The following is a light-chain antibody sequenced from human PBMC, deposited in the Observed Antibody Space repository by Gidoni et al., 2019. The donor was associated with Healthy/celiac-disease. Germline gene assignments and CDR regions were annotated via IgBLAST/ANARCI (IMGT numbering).Light chain of an antibody. J-gene: IGLJ1*01. CDR2: EVS. V-gene: IGLV2-14*01. CDR1: SSDVGGYNY. CDR3: SSYTSSSTPYV. Sequence: QSALTQPASVSGSPGQSITISCTGTSSDVGGYNYVSWYQQHPGKAPKLMIYEVSNRPSGVPDRFSGSKSGNTASLTISGPQAEDEADYYCSSYTSSSTPYVFGTGTKVTVL.